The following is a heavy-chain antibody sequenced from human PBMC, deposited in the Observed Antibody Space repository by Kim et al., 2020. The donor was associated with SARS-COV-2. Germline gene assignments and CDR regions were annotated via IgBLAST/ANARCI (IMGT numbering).Heavy chain of an antibody. V-gene: IGHV3-23*01. Sequence: GGSLRLSCAASGFTFSNFVMTWVRQAPEKGLEWVSSILASNGNTYYAESVKGRFTISRDNSKNTIYLHMNSLRPEDTARDYCVRRVGGLIYYWGPGTLVT. J-gene: IGHJ4*02. CDR1: GFTFSNFV. D-gene: IGHD3-10*01. CDR3: VRRVGGLIYY. CDR2: ILASNGNT.